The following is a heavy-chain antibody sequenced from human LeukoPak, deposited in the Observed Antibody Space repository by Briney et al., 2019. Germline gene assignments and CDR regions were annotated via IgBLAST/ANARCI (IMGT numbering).Heavy chain of an antibody. Sequence: PGRSLRLSCAASGFTFSTYGMTWVRQAPGKGLEWVSATSGSGGSTYYADSAKGRFTISRDNSKNTLYLQMNSLRAEDTALYYCAKTGGIAAAHWGQGTLVTVSS. CDR2: TSGSGGST. V-gene: IGHV3-23*01. D-gene: IGHD6-13*01. J-gene: IGHJ4*02. CDR1: GFTFSTYG. CDR3: AKTGGIAAAH.